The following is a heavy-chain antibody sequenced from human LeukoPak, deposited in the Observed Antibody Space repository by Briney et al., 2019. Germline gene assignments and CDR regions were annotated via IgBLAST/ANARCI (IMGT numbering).Heavy chain of an antibody. Sequence: GGSLRLSCAASGFTFSNYWMHWVRQAPGKGLVWVSRINRDGSGTTYADSVKGRFTISRDNAKNALYLLMNSLRAEDTAVYYCARGPQGAGTMDYYGMDVWGQGTTVTVSS. CDR1: GFTFSNYW. CDR3: ARGPQGAGTMDYYGMDV. D-gene: IGHD1-1*01. CDR2: INRDGSGT. J-gene: IGHJ6*02. V-gene: IGHV3-74*01.